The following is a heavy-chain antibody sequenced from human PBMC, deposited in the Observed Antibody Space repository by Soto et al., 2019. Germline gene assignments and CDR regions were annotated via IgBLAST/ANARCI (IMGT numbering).Heavy chain of an antibody. CDR2: IYYSGST. Sequence: SETLSLTCTVSGGSISSYYWSWIRQPPGKGLEWIGYIYYSGSTNYNPSLKSRVTISVDTSKNQFSLKLSSVTAADTAVYYCARATRERTYYYYYMDVWGKGTTVTVSS. J-gene: IGHJ6*03. V-gene: IGHV4-59*01. CDR1: GGSISSYY. D-gene: IGHD1-1*01. CDR3: ARATRERTYYYYYMDV.